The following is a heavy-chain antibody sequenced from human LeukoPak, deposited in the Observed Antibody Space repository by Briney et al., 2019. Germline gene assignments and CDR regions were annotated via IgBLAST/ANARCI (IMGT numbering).Heavy chain of an antibody. J-gene: IGHJ4*02. CDR2: TYPGDSDT. CDR1: GYSFTSYW. Sequence: RESLKISCKGSGYSFTSYWIGWVRQMPGKGLEWMGITYPGDSDTRYSPSFQGQVTISADKSISTAYLQWSSLKASDTAMYYCARVCGSGSYYRWYFDYWGQGTLVTVSS. V-gene: IGHV5-51*01. CDR3: ARVCGSGSYYRWYFDY. D-gene: IGHD3-10*01.